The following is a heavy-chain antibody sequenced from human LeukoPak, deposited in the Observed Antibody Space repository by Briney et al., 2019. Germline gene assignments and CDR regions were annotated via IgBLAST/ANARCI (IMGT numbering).Heavy chain of an antibody. V-gene: IGHV3-73*01. CDR2: IRSKANSYAA. Sequence: GGSLKLSCAASGFTFSGSAMHWVRQASGKGLEWVGRIRSKANSYAAAYAASVKGRFTISRDNSKNTAYLQMNSLKTEDTAVYYCTRRDYYDSSGYYDYWGQGTLVTVSS. CDR3: TRRDYYDSSGYYDY. D-gene: IGHD3-22*01. J-gene: IGHJ4*02. CDR1: GFTFSGSA.